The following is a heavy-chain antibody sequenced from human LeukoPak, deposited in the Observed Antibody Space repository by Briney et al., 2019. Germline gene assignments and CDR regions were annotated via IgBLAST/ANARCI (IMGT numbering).Heavy chain of an antibody. V-gene: IGHV4-39*07. D-gene: IGHD5-18*01. Sequence: SETLSLTCTVSGGSISSSSYYWGWIRQPPGKGLEWIGSIYYSGSTYYNPSLKSRVTISVDTSKNQFSLKLSSVTAADTAVYYCASQSGRGYSYAVFDYWGQGTLVTVSS. CDR2: IYYSGST. CDR1: GGSISSSSYY. CDR3: ASQSGRGYSYAVFDY. J-gene: IGHJ4*02.